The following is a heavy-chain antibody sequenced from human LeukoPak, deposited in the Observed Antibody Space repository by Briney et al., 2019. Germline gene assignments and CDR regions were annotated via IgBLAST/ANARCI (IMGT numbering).Heavy chain of an antibody. J-gene: IGHJ4*02. V-gene: IGHV3-64*01. Sequence: GGSLRLSCAASGFTFSSYAMHWVRQAPGKGLEYVSAISSNGGSTYYANSVKGRFTISRDNSKNTLYLQMGSLRAEDMAVYYCARGGITMIDKFDYWGQGTLVTVSS. CDR3: ARGGITMIDKFDY. D-gene: IGHD3-22*01. CDR2: ISSNGGST. CDR1: GFTFSSYA.